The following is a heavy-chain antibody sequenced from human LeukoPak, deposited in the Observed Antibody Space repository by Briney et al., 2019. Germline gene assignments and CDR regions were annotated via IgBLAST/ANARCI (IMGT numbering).Heavy chain of an antibody. CDR1: GGSISISSYY. Sequence: SETLSLTCTVSGGSISISSYYWGWIRQPPGKGLEWIGSIYYSGSTYYNPSLKSRVTISVDTSKNQFSLKLSSVTAADTAVYYCARHSSSWYSVIDYWGQGTLVTVSS. D-gene: IGHD6-13*01. CDR2: IYYSGST. J-gene: IGHJ4*02. V-gene: IGHV4-39*01. CDR3: ARHSSSWYSVIDY.